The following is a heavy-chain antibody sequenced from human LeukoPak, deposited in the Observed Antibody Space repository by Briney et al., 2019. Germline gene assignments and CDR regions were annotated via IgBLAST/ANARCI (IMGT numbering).Heavy chain of an antibody. D-gene: IGHD5-18*01. CDR3: ARENDRYGRIDY. CDR2: VSYSGTT. V-gene: IGHV4-59*01. Sequence: SETLSLTCSVSGGSISNYYWSWIRQPPGKGLEWIGYVSYSGTTDYKPSLKSRVTISIDKSKNQFSLRLSSVTAADTAVYYCARENDRYGRIDYRGQGTLVTVSS. J-gene: IGHJ4*02. CDR1: GGSISNYY.